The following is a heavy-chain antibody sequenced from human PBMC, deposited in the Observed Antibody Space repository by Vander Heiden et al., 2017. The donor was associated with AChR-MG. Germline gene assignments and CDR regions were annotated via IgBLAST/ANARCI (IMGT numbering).Heavy chain of an antibody. D-gene: IGHD2-2*01. CDR3: ASVNKMVVPAAQYYYYGMDV. CDR2: IIPIFGTA. J-gene: IGHJ6*02. Sequence: QVQLVQSGAEVKKPGSSVKVSCTASGGTFSSYAISWVRQAPGQGLEWMGGIIPIFGTANYAQKFQGRVTITADKSTSTAYMELSSLRSEDTAVYYCASVNKMVVPAAQYYYYGMDVWGQGTTVTVSS. CDR1: GGTFSSYA. V-gene: IGHV1-69*06.